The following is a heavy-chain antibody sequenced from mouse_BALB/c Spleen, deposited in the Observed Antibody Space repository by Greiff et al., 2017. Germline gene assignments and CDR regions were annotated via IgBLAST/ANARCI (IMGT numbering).Heavy chain of an antibody. V-gene: IGHV5-6*01. D-gene: IGHD2-14*01. Sequence: EVQGVESGGDLVKPGGSLKLSCAASGFTFSSYGMSWVRQTPDKRLEWVATISSGGSYTYYPDSVKGRFTISRDNAKNTLYLQMSSLKSEDTAMYYCARHHRYDDAMDYWGQGTSVTVSS. J-gene: IGHJ4*01. CDR2: ISSGGSYT. CDR1: GFTFSSYG. CDR3: ARHHRYDDAMDY.